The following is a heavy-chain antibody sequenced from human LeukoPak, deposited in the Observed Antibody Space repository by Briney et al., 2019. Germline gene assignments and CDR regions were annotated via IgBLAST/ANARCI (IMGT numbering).Heavy chain of an antibody. D-gene: IGHD3-3*01. CDR2: IYWNEDK. V-gene: IGHV2-5*01. CDR1: GFSLSTSGVG. CDR3: AHATPYYDFWSGYLSNWFDP. J-gene: IGHJ5*02. Sequence: SGPTLVNPTQTLTLTCTFSGFSLSTSGVGVGWIRQPPGKALEWLALIYWNEDKRYSPSLKSRLTITKDTSKNQVVLTMTNMDPVDTATYYCAHATPYYDFWSGYLSNWFDPWGQGTLVTVSS.